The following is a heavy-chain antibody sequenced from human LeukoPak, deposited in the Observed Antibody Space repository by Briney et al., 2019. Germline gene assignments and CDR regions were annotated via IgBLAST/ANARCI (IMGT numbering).Heavy chain of an antibody. CDR2: MSSNGGTT. V-gene: IGHV3-64*01. CDR3: ARGYNWNDPFDY. CDR1: GFTFSSYA. D-gene: IGHD1-20*01. J-gene: IGHJ4*02. Sequence: PGGSLRLSCAASGFTFSSYAMHWVRQAPGKGLEYVSAMSSNGGTTDYANSVKGRFTISRDNSKNTLYLQMGSLRAEDMAVYYCARGYNWNDPFDYWGQGTLVTVSS.